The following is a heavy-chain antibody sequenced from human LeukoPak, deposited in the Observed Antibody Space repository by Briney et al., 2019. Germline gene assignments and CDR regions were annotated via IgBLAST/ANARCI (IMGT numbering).Heavy chain of an antibody. J-gene: IGHJ3*02. D-gene: IGHD2-2*02. V-gene: IGHV4-38-2*02. Sequence: SETLSLTCTVSGYSISSGYYWGWIRQPPGKGLEWIGSIYHSGSTYYNPSLKSRVTISVDRSKNQFSLKLSSVTAADTAVYYCARDILEYCSSTSCYRGAFDIWGQGTMVTVSS. CDR2: IYHSGST. CDR3: ARDILEYCSSTSCYRGAFDI. CDR1: GYSISSGYY.